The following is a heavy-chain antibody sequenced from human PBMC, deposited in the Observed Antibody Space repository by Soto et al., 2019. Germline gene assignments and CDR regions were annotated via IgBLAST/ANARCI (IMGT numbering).Heavy chain of an antibody. V-gene: IGHV4-59*01. J-gene: IGHJ4*02. CDR2: IYYSGST. Sequence: SETLSLTCTVSGGSISSYYWSWIRQPPGKGLEWIGYIYYSGSTNYNPSLKSRVTISVDTSKNQFSLKLSSVTAADTAVYYCAYTAMVPYYFDYWGQGTLVTVSS. CDR1: GGSISSYY. CDR3: AYTAMVPYYFDY. D-gene: IGHD5-18*01.